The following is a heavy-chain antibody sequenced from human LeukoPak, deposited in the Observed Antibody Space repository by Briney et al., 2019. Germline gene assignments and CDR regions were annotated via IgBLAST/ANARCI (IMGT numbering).Heavy chain of an antibody. V-gene: IGHV3-23*01. D-gene: IGHD6-6*01. CDR2: ISGSGGST. CDR1: GFTFSSYA. J-gene: IGHJ3*01. Sequence: GGSLRLCCAASGFTFSSYAMSWVRQAPGKGLERVSGISGSGGSTFYADSVKGRFTISRDNSKNTVSLQMNSLRAEDTAVYYCASSIAALMGGNDAFDVWGEGTMVTVSS. CDR3: ASSIAALMGGNDAFDV.